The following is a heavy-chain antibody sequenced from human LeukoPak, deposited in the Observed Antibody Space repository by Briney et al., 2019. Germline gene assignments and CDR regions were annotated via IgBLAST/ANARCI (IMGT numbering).Heavy chain of an antibody. J-gene: IGHJ4*02. CDR3: ARQLYGDYYLAD. D-gene: IGHD4-17*01. Sequence: GESLQISCKGSGCPFTNYWIGRGRQMPGKGLEWMGIVYPGDSDARYSPSFQGQVTFSADKSINTAYLQWSSLKASDTAMYYCARQLYGDYYLADWGQGTLVTVSS. CDR1: GCPFTNYW. CDR2: VYPGDSDA. V-gene: IGHV5-51*01.